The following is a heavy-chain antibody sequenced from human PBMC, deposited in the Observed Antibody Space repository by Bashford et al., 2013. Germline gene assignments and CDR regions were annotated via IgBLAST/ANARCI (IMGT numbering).Heavy chain of an antibody. CDR3: VRGQPRFGDISPHFEHFDH. CDR2: XNPSGGST. Sequence: ASVKVSCKASGYTFTAYYMHWVRQAPGQGLEWMGIXNPSGGSTSYAQKFQGRVTVTRDTAISTVYMEIKYLTSDDTAVYYCVRGQPRFGDISPHFEHFDHWGQGTLVTVSS. CDR1: GYTFTAYY. V-gene: IGHV1-46*01. D-gene: IGHD3-16*01. J-gene: IGHJ5*02.